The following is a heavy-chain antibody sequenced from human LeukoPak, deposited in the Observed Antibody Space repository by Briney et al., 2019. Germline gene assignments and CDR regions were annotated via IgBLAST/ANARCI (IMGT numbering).Heavy chain of an antibody. CDR3: ARDAIDSSGFDFDY. CDR1: GFTFSDYY. J-gene: IGHJ4*02. Sequence: TGGSLRLSCAASGFTFSDYYMTWIRQAPGKGLEWISYTSTSAGTIYYADSVKGRFTISRDNAKNSLYQQMNSLRAEDTAVYYCARDAIDSSGFDFDYWGQGTLVTVSS. D-gene: IGHD3-22*01. CDR2: TSTSAGTI. V-gene: IGHV3-11*01.